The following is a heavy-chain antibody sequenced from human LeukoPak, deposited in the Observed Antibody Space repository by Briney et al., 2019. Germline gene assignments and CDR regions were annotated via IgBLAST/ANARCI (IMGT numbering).Heavy chain of an antibody. V-gene: IGHV3-66*01. CDR3: ARGLSSGWYYFDS. D-gene: IGHD6-19*01. CDR2: IYPGGSS. Sequence: GGSLRLSCAASGFNVNGNYMNWVRQAPGKGLEWGSIIYPGGSSYYADSVKGKFTFSRDNSKNTLYLQMNSLRAEDTAVYYCARGLSSGWYYFDSWGQGALVTVSS. CDR1: GFNVNGNY. J-gene: IGHJ4*02.